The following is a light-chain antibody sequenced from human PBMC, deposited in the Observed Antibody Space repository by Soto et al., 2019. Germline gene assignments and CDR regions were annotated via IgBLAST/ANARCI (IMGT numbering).Light chain of an antibody. Sequence: DVQMTQSPSSLSASVGDSVTITCRSSQTVKTYLNWYQHKPGKAPQLLIYASSRLHTDVASRFSGSGSGTYFSLTISSLQPEDFATYYCQQTSTTPGTFGQGTKVEIK. CDR2: ASS. J-gene: IGKJ1*01. V-gene: IGKV1-39*01. CDR3: QQTSTTPGT. CDR1: QTVKTY.